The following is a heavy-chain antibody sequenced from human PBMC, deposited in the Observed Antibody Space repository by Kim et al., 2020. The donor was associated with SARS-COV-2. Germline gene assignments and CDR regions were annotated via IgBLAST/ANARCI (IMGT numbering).Heavy chain of an antibody. J-gene: IGHJ1*01. CDR1: GFTFSDYY. V-gene: IGHV3-11*05. CDR2: ITSSSSYT. D-gene: IGHD5-18*01. Sequence: GGSLRLSCAASGFTFSDYYMSWIRQAPGKGLEWVSYITSSSSYTNYADSVKGRFTISRDNAKNSLYLQMNSLRAEDTAVYYCARDHARSTDGYSYGYRYWGEGPRLPVST. CDR3: ARDHARSTDGYSYGYRY.